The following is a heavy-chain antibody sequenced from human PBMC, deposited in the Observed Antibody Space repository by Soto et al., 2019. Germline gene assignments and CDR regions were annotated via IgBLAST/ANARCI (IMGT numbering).Heavy chain of an antibody. Sequence: SVKVSCKASGGTFSSYAISWVRQAPGQGLEWMGGIIPIFGTANYAQKFQGRVTITADKSTSTAYMELSSLRSEDTAVYYCARVRPWAAAGPNWFDPWGQGNLVTVSS. CDR3: ARVRPWAAAGPNWFDP. J-gene: IGHJ5*02. V-gene: IGHV1-69*06. CDR1: GGTFSSYA. CDR2: IIPIFGTA. D-gene: IGHD6-13*01.